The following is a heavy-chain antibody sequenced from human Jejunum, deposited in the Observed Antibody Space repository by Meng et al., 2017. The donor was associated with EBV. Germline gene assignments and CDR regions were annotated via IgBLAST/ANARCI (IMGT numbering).Heavy chain of an antibody. Sequence: LGGAGGGLEKPGDSLRLSCAASGFTCTNSHMTWVRQPPGKGLEWVGRIKRTTDGGTTDYAAPVKGRFTITRDDSKNTLYLQMNSLKTEDTAVYYCTDVGGDMIWGQGILVTVSS. CDR1: GFTCTNSH. J-gene: IGHJ4*02. CDR3: TDVGGDMI. V-gene: IGHV3-15*01. D-gene: IGHD3-16*01. CDR2: IKRTTDGGTT.